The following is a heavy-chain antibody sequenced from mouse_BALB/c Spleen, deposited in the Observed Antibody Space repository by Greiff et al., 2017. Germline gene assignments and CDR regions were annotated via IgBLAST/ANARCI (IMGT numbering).Heavy chain of an antibody. CDR3: AREYGSEAMDY. Sequence: VHLVESGPGLVAPSQSLSITCTVSGFSLTSYGVHWVRQPPGKGLEWLGVIWAGGSTNYNSALMSRLSISKDNSKSQVFLKMNSLQTDDTAMYYCAREYGSEAMDYWGQGTSVTVSS. J-gene: IGHJ4*01. CDR1: GFSLTSYG. V-gene: IGHV2-9*02. CDR2: IWAGGST. D-gene: IGHD2-2*01.